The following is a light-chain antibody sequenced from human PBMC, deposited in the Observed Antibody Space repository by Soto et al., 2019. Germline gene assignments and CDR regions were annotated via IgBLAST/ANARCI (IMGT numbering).Light chain of an antibody. CDR1: QSISTW. CDR2: DAS. V-gene: IGKV1-5*01. J-gene: IGKJ1*01. Sequence: DIPLTQSPYTLSASVGDGVTLTCLASQSISTWLAWYQQKPGKAPKLLIYDASSLEGGVPSRFSGSGSGTEFTLTISSLQPDDFATYYCQQYNSYPWTFGQGTKVDIK. CDR3: QQYNSYPWT.